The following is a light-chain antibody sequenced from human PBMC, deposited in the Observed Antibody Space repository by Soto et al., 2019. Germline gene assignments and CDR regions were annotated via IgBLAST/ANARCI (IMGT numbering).Light chain of an antibody. CDR3: QQYNTYSWT. CDR2: DAS. CDR1: QIISSW. J-gene: IGKJ1*01. V-gene: IGKV1-5*01. Sequence: QMTQSPSSLSASVGDRVTITCRASQIISSWLAWYQQKPGKAPKLLIYDASSLETGVPSRFSGSGSGTEFTLTISSLQPDDFATYYCQQYNTYSWTFGQGTKVDIK.